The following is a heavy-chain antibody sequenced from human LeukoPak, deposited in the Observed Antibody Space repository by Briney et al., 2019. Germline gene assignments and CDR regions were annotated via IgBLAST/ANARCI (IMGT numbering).Heavy chain of an antibody. V-gene: IGHV3-48*01. CDR1: GFTFSSYS. CDR3: ARGILWFGELHDY. D-gene: IGHD3-10*01. Sequence: GGSLRLSCAASGFTFSSYSMNWVRQAPGKGLEWVSYISSSSSTIYYADSVKGRFTISRDNAKNSLYLQMNSLRAEDTAVYYCARGILWFGELHDYWGQGTLVTVSS. J-gene: IGHJ4*02. CDR2: ISSSSSTI.